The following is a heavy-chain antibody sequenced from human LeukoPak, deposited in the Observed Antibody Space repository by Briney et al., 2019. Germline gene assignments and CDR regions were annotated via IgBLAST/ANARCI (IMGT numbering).Heavy chain of an antibody. V-gene: IGHV4-34*01. D-gene: IGHD6-13*01. CDR3: ARRIAAAGTPGRSGMDV. Sequence: KPSETLSLTCAVYGGSFSGYYWSWIRQPPGKGLEWIGEINHSGSTNYNPSLKSRVTISVDTSKNQFSLKLSSVTAADTAVYYCARRIAAAGTPGRSGMDVWGQGTTVTVSS. CDR2: INHSGST. CDR1: GGSFSGYY. J-gene: IGHJ6*02.